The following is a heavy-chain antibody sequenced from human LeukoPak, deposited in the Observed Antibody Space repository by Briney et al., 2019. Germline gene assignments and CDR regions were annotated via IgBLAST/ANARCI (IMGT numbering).Heavy chain of an antibody. CDR3: ARGGTVTFKGMDV. CDR2: IYYSGST. Sequence: SETLSLTCTVSGGSISSYYWSWIRQPPGKGLEWIGYIYYSGSTNYNPSLKSRVTISVDTSKNQFSLKLSSVTAADTAVYYCARGGTVTFKGMDVWGQGTTVTVSS. CDR1: GGSISSYY. J-gene: IGHJ6*02. D-gene: IGHD4-17*01. V-gene: IGHV4-59*01.